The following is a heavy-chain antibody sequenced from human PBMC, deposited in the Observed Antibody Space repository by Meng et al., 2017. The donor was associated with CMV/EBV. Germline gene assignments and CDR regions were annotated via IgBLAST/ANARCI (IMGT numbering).Heavy chain of an antibody. Sequence: QTLSLTCAVYGGSFSGYYWSWIRQPPGKGLEWIGEINHSGSTNYNPSLKSRVTISVDTSKNQFSLKLSSVTAADTAVYYCARGAIYCSGGSCYSGKSDYWGQGTLVTVSS. J-gene: IGHJ4*02. D-gene: IGHD2-15*01. V-gene: IGHV4-34*01. CDR3: ARGAIYCSGGSCYSGKSDY. CDR1: GGSFSGYY. CDR2: INHSGST.